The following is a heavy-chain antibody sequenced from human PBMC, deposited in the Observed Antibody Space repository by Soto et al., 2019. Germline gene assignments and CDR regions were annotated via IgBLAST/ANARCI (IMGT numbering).Heavy chain of an antibody. D-gene: IGHD1-26*01. J-gene: IGHJ4*02. Sequence: QVQLVESGGGVVQPGRSLRLSCAASGFTFSSYGMHWVRQAPGKGLEWVAVISYEGSNKYYADSVKGRFTISRDNSKNTLYLQMNSLRAEDTAVYYCARSPYSVSYLAYFDYWGQGTLVTVSS. CDR1: GFTFSSYG. V-gene: IGHV3-30*03. CDR2: ISYEGSNK. CDR3: ARSPYSVSYLAYFDY.